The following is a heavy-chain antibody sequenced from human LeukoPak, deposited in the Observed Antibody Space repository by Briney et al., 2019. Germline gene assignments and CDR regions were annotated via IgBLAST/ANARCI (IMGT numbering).Heavy chain of an antibody. Sequence: SVKVSCKASGGTVSSYAISWVRQAPGQGLEWMGGIIPIFGTANYAQKFQGRVTITADKSTSTAYMELSSLRSEDTAVYYCARGHTFGGLRSPFDYWGQGTLVTVSS. D-gene: IGHD3-16*01. V-gene: IGHV1-69*06. J-gene: IGHJ4*02. CDR3: ARGHTFGGLRSPFDY. CDR1: GGTVSSYA. CDR2: IIPIFGTA.